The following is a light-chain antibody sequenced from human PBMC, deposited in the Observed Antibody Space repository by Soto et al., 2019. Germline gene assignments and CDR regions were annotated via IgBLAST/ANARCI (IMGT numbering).Light chain of an antibody. CDR2: DVS. V-gene: IGLV2-11*01. Sequence: QSALTQPRSVSGSPGQSVTISCTGTISDVGDYNYVSWYQQHPGKAPKLMIYDVSKRPSGVPDRFSGSKSGNTASLTISGLQAEDEADYYCCSYAGTYTYVFATGTKLTVL. CDR1: ISDVGDYNY. CDR3: CSYAGTYTYV. J-gene: IGLJ1*01.